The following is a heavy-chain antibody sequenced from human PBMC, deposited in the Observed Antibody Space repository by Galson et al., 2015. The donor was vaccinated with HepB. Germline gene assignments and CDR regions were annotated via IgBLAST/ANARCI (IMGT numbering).Heavy chain of an antibody. CDR3: ARQMIALRYSGSYLVSDWFDP. Sequence: SETLSLTCTVSGGSISSSSYYWGWIRQPPGKGLEWIGSIYYSGSTYYNPSLKSRVTISVDTSKNQFSLKLSSVTAADTAVYYCARQMIALRYSGSYLVSDWFDPWAREPWSPSPQ. V-gene: IGHV4-39*01. CDR1: GGSISSSSYY. D-gene: IGHD1-26*01. J-gene: IGHJ5*02. CDR2: IYYSGST.